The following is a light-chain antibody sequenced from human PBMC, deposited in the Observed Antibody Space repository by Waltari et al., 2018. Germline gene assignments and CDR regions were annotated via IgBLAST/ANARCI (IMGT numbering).Light chain of an antibody. Sequence: DIEMTQSPSSLSASVGDRVTMTCRASQNIRTYLNWYQQKPGKAPKVLIYGASNLQSGVPSRVSGSGSGTDFSLTINSLQPEDFATYYCQQSLKTPITFGQGTRLQIK. CDR2: GAS. CDR1: QNIRTY. CDR3: QQSLKTPIT. J-gene: IGKJ5*01. V-gene: IGKV1-39*01.